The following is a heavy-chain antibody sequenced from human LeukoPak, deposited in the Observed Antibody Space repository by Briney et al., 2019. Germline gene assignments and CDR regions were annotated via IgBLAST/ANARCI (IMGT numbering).Heavy chain of an antibody. J-gene: IGHJ6*02. CDR2: ISSSSYI. CDR1: GFTFSSYS. D-gene: IGHD2-2*01. CDR3: ARDRDIVVPAAIFDYYYGMDV. V-gene: IGHV3-21*01. Sequence: GGSLRLSCAASGFTFSSYSMNWVRQAPGKGLEWVSSISSSSYIYYADSVKGRFTISRDNAKNSLYLQMNSLRAEDTAVYYCARDRDIVVPAAIFDYYYGMDVWGQGTTVTVSS.